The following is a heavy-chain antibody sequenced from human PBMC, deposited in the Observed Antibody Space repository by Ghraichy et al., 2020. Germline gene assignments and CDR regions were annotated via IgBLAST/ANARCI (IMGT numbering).Heavy chain of an antibody. Sequence: SETLSLTCTVSGGSVSNSNYYWGWIRQPPGKGLEWIGSIYYSGSTYYNPSLKSRVAISVDTSKNQFSLKLNSVTAADTAVYYCESHYWRDRYWFDPWGQGSLVTVSS. CDR3: ESHYWRDRYWFDP. CDR1: GGSVSNSNYY. D-gene: IGHD1-1*01. CDR2: IYYSGST. J-gene: IGHJ5*02. V-gene: IGHV4-39*07.